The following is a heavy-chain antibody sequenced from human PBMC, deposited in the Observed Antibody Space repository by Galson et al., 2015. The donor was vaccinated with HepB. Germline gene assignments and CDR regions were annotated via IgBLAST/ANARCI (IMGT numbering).Heavy chain of an antibody. CDR1: GFTFSSYS. D-gene: IGHD4-11*01. Sequence: LRLSCAASGFTFSSYSMNWVRQAPGKGLEWVSYISSSSSTIYYADSVKGRFTISRDNAKNSLYLQMNSLRAEDTAVYYCARFGNYDGYWGQGTLVTVSS. V-gene: IGHV3-48*01. J-gene: IGHJ4*02. CDR2: ISSSSSTI. CDR3: ARFGNYDGY.